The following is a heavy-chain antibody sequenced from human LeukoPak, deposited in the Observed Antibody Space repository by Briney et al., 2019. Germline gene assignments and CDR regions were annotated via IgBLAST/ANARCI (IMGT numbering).Heavy chain of an antibody. Sequence: VGSLRLSCKASGFTVSNNYMNWVRQAPGKGLEWVALIYSGGTTNYADSVKGRFTISRDNSKNTLYLQMTNVRVEDTAVYYCARDPPGIAASVSGGWGQGTLLTVSS. CDR3: ARDPPGIAASVSGG. J-gene: IGHJ4*02. CDR1: GFTVSNNY. V-gene: IGHV3-53*01. CDR2: IYSGGTT. D-gene: IGHD6-13*01.